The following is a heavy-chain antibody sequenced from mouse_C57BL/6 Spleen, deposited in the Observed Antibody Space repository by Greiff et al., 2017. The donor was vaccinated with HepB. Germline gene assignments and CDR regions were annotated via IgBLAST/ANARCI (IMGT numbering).Heavy chain of an antibody. D-gene: IGHD1-1*01. CDR2: IWWDDDK. Sequence: QVTLKESGPGILQPSQTLSLTCSFSGFSLSTFGMGVGWIRQPSGKGLEWLAHIWWDDDKYYNPALKSRLTISKATSKNQVFLKIANVDTADTATYYCARSTTAVAGNYLDYWGQGTTLTVSS. CDR3: ARSTTAVAGNYLDY. J-gene: IGHJ2*01. V-gene: IGHV8-8*01. CDR1: GFSLSTFGMG.